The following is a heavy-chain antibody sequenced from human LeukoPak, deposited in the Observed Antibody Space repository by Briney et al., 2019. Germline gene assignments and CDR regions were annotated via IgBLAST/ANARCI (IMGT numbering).Heavy chain of an antibody. CDR3: ARVGSSGYPIDY. J-gene: IGHJ4*02. D-gene: IGHD3-22*01. V-gene: IGHV3-11*01. CDR1: GFTFSDYY. Sequence: GGSLRLSCAASGFTFSDYYMSWIRQAPGKGLEWVSYISSSGSTINYADSVKGRFTISRDSAKKSLFLQMNSLRAEDTAVYYCARVGSSGYPIDYWGQGTLVTVSS. CDR2: ISSSGSTI.